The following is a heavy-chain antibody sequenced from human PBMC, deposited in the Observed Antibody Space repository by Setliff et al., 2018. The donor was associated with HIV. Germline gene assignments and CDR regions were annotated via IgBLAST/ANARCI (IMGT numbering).Heavy chain of an antibody. V-gene: IGHV4-39*07. CDR2: IYHSRST. CDR3: ATGEDGDYPFN. Sequence: PSETLSLTCTVSGGSISNSSYYWGWIRQPPGKGLEWIGNIYHSRSTYYNPSLKSRVGISVDTSKNQFSLKLSSMTAADTAMYYCATGEDGDYPFNWGQGTLVTVSS. D-gene: IGHD4-17*01. CDR1: GGSISNSSYY. J-gene: IGHJ4*02.